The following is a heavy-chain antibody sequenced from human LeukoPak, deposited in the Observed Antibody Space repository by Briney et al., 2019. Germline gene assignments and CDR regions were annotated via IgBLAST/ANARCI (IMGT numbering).Heavy chain of an antibody. V-gene: IGHV3-74*01. D-gene: IGHD3-10*01. CDR3: AKYRLKYGSGSYFDY. J-gene: IGHJ4*02. CDR1: GFSFSSYW. Sequence: GGSLRLSCAASGFSFSSYWMNWVRQAPGKGLVWVAHINTDGRTTTYADSVKGRFTISRDNAKNSLYLQMNSLRAEDTAVYYCAKYRLKYGSGSYFDYWGQGTLVTVSS. CDR2: INTDGRTT.